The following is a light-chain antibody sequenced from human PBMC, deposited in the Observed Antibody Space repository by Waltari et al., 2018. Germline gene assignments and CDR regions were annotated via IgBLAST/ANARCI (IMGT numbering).Light chain of an antibody. CDR2: DTK. CDR1: RANVGAPFD. Sequence: QSVLTQPPSVSGAPGQSVTISCTGSRANVGAPFDVHWYQQLPGSGPKLLIDDTKNRASGVPDRFSGSKSGMSASLVITGLQPEDEADYYCQSYDSSLSGHVVFGGGTKLTVL. CDR3: QSYDSSLSGHVV. V-gene: IGLV1-40*01. J-gene: IGLJ2*01.